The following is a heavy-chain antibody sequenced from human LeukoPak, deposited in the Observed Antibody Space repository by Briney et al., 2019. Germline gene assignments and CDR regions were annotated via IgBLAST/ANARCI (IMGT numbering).Heavy chain of an antibody. CDR2: IYYSGST. CDR1: GGSISSYY. D-gene: IGHD3-10*01. V-gene: IGHV4-59*12. Sequence: SETLSLTCTVSGGSISSYYWSWIRQPPGKGLEWIGYIYYSGSTNYNPSLKSRVTISVDTSKNQFSLQLNSVTPEDTAVYYCAREHYYSSGTFYYYYMDVWGKGTTVTVSS. J-gene: IGHJ6*03. CDR3: AREHYYSSGTFYYYYMDV.